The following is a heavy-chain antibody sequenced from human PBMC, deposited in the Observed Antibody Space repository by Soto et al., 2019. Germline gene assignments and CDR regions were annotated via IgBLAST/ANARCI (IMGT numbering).Heavy chain of an antibody. D-gene: IGHD3-9*01. J-gene: IGHJ5*02. CDR1: GYTFTSYG. CDR3: ARVKLGPGQLRYFDWLLLSRLPIPFDP. Sequence: GASVKVSCKASGYTFTSYGISWVRQAPGQGLEWMGWISAYNGNTNYAQKLQGRVTMTTDTSTSTAYMELRSLRSDDTAVYYCARVKLGPGQLRYFDWLLLSRLPIPFDPWGQGTLVTVSS. CDR2: ISAYNGNT. V-gene: IGHV1-18*01.